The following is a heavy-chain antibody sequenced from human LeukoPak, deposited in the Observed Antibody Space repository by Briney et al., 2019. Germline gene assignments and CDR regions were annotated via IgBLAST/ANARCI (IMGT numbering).Heavy chain of an antibody. CDR3: AREIRGYRVRRGFDP. CDR1: GGSFSGYY. D-gene: IGHD5-18*01. V-gene: IGHV4-34*01. CDR2: INHGGST. Sequence: SETLSLTCAVYGGSFSGYYWSWIRQPPGKGLEWIGEINHGGSTNYNPSLKSRVTISVDTSKNQFSLKLSSVTAADTAVYYCAREIRGYRVRRGFDPWGQGTLVTVSS. J-gene: IGHJ5*02.